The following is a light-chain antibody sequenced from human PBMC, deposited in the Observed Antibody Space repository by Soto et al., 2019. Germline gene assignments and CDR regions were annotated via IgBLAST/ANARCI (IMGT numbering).Light chain of an antibody. CDR2: IAS. Sequence: DIQMTQSPSSVSASVGDRVTITCRASQDINSWLTWYQQKPGKAPKVLIYIASRLQSGVPSRFSGRGSGTDFSLTISTLQTEDFATYFCQQYKTFPPTFGGGTXV. V-gene: IGKV1-12*01. CDR1: QDINSW. CDR3: QQYKTFPPT. J-gene: IGKJ4*01.